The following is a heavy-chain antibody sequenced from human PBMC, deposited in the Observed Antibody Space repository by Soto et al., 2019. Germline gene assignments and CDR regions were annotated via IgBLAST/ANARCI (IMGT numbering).Heavy chain of an antibody. J-gene: IGHJ5*02. CDR1: GFSLSNARMG. CDR2: IFSNDEK. CDR3: ARMVWTKVTTEDWFDP. D-gene: IGHD4-4*01. Sequence: QVTLKESGPVLVKPTETLTLTCTVSGFSLSNARMGVSWIRQPPGKALEWLAHIFSNDEKSYSTSLKSRLTISKDTPKSQGVLTITTMDTVDTATYYCARMVWTKVTTEDWFDPWGQGTLVTVSS. V-gene: IGHV2-26*01.